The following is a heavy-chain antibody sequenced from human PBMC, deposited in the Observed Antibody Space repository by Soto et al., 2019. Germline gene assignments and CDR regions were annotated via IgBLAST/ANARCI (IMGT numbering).Heavy chain of an antibody. CDR1: GFTFSSYA. J-gene: IGHJ6*02. V-gene: IGHV3-23*01. Sequence: GGSLRLSCAASGFTFSSYAMSWVRQAPGKGLEWVSAISGSGGSTYYADSVKGRFTISRDNSKNTLYLQMNSLRAEDTAVYYCAKGGTVTTFTANYYYYYGMDVWGQGTTVTVSS. CDR2: ISGSGGST. D-gene: IGHD4-17*01. CDR3: AKGGTVTTFTANYYYYYGMDV.